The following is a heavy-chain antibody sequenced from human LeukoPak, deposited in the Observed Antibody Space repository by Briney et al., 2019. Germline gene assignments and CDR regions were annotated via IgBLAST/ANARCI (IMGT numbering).Heavy chain of an antibody. CDR3: ARDTYTTVTAMDV. J-gene: IGHJ6*03. CDR1: GYTFTSYG. Sequence: ASVKVSCKAYGYTFTSYGISWVRQAPGQGLEWMGWISAYNGKTDYPQNLQGRVTLTTDASTSMAYMELRSLRSDDTAVYYCARDTYTTVTAMDVWGKGTTVTVSS. D-gene: IGHD4-17*01. V-gene: IGHV1-18*01. CDR2: ISAYNGKT.